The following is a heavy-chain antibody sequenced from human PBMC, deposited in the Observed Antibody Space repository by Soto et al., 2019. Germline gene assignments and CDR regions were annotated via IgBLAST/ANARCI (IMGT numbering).Heavy chain of an antibody. V-gene: IGHV1-69*02. CDR1: EGTFSSYT. J-gene: IGHJ4*02. Sequence: QVQLVQSGAEVKKPGSSVKVSCKASEGTFSSYTISWVRQAPGQGLEWMGRIIPILGIANYAKKFQGRVTITADKSPSTAYMELGSLRSEDTAVYYCARVAPTVVTPGGDYWGQGTLVTVSS. CDR3: ARVAPTVVTPGGDY. D-gene: IGHD4-17*01. CDR2: IIPILGIA.